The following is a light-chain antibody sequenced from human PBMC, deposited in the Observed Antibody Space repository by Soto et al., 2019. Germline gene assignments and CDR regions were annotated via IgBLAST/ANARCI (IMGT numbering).Light chain of an antibody. J-gene: IGLJ1*01. Sequence: QSALTQPASVSGSPGQSITISCTGTSSDVGAYDFVSWYQHSPGKAPKLVTFDVTHRPPGISDRFSGSKSANTASLTISGLQAADEAFYYCSSYTSSSPCVFGTGTKLTVL. CDR1: SSDVGAYDF. CDR2: DVT. CDR3: SSYTSSSPCV. V-gene: IGLV2-14*01.